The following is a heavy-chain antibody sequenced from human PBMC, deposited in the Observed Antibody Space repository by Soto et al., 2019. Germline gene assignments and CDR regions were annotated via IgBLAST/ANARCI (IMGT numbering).Heavy chain of an antibody. CDR1: GGSISSGGYY. CDR2: IYHSGST. V-gene: IGHV4-39*01. Sequence: PSETLSLTCTVSGGSISSGGYYWSWIRQHPGKGLEWIGYIYHSGSTYYNPSLKSRVTISVDTSKNQFSLKLSSVTAADTAVYYCARHNSSSRYDYYNYYGMDVWGQGTTVTVS. J-gene: IGHJ6*02. CDR3: ARHNSSSRYDYYNYYGMDV. D-gene: IGHD6-13*01.